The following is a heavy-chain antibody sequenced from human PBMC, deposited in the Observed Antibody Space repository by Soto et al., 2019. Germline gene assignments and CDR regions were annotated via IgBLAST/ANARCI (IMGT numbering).Heavy chain of an antibody. J-gene: IGHJ5*02. CDR1: GYTFTGYY. CDR3: ARDGGIAVAGTRWFDP. D-gene: IGHD6-19*01. Sequence: ASVKVSCKASGYTFTGYYMHWVRQAPGQGLEWMGWINPNSGGTNYAQKFQGWVTMTRDTSISTAYMELSRLRSDDTAVYYCARDGGIAVAGTRWFDPWGQGTLVTVSS. CDR2: INPNSGGT. V-gene: IGHV1-2*04.